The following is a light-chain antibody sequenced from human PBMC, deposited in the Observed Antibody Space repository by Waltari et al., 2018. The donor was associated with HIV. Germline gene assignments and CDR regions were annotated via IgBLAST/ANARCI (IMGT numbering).Light chain of an antibody. V-gene: IGLV3-19*01. Sequence: SVALGQTVRITCQGDSVRSYYASWYQQKPGQAPVLVIYGENNRPSGIPDRFSGSRSGNTASLTIAGAQAEDEADYYCNSRDDSGHWFFGGGTKVTVL. CDR1: SVRSYY. CDR2: GEN. CDR3: NSRDDSGHWF. J-gene: IGLJ3*02.